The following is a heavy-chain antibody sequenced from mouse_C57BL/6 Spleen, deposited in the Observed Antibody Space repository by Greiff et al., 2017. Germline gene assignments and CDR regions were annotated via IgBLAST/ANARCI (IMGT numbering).Heavy chain of an antibody. CDR2: IWRGGST. D-gene: IGHD2-4*01. CDR3: AKKRGDYDDGLMDY. J-gene: IGHJ4*01. Sequence: VQRVESGPGLVQPSQSLSITCTVSGFSLTSYGVHWVRQSPGKGLEWLGVIWRGGSTDYNAAFMSRLSITKDNSKSQVFFKMNSLQADDTAIYYCAKKRGDYDDGLMDYWGQGTSVTVSS. V-gene: IGHV2-5*01. CDR1: GFSLTSYG.